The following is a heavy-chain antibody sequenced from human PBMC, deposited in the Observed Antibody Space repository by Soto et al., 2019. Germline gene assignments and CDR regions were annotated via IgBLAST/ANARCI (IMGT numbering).Heavy chain of an antibody. J-gene: IGHJ6*02. CDR2: ISGSGGST. D-gene: IGHD3-3*01. Sequence: GGSLRLSCAASGFTFSSYAMSWVRQAPGKGLEWVSAISGSGGSTYYADSVKGRFTISRDNSKNTLYLQMNSLRAEDTAVYYCAKDRRHYDFWSGYYTDYYYYGMDVWGQGTTVTVSS. V-gene: IGHV3-23*01. CDR1: GFTFSSYA. CDR3: AKDRRHYDFWSGYYTDYYYYGMDV.